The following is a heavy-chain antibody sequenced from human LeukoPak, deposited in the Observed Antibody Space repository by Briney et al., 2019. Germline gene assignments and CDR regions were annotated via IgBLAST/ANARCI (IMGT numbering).Heavy chain of an antibody. J-gene: IGHJ4*02. CDR2: IYHSGST. Sequence: SETLSLTCTVSGYSTSSGYYWGWIRQPPGKGLEWIGSIYHSGSTYYNPSLKSRVTISVDTSKNQFSLKLSSVTAADTAVYYCATLQRGATSFDYWGQGTLVTVSS. D-gene: IGHD1-26*01. CDR1: GYSTSSGYY. CDR3: ATLQRGATSFDY. V-gene: IGHV4-38-2*02.